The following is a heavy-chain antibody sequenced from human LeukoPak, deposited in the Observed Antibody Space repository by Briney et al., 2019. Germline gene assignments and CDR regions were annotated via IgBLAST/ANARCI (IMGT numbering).Heavy chain of an antibody. Sequence: GASVKVSCKASGYTFYNYFMHWVRQAPGQGLEWMGRINPNRGGTSYAQTFQDRVTMTWDTSISTAYMELSSLRSDDTAIYYCARDRQSGSYDGAVNYWGQGTLVTVSS. J-gene: IGHJ4*02. V-gene: IGHV1-2*06. D-gene: IGHD1-26*01. CDR2: INPNRGGT. CDR3: ARDRQSGSYDGAVNY. CDR1: GYTFYNYF.